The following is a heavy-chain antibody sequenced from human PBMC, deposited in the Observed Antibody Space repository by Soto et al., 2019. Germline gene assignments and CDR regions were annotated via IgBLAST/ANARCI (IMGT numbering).Heavy chain of an antibody. J-gene: IGHJ4*02. CDR1: GFTLTTSGVG. CDR2: IYWDDDT. Sequence: QITLNESGPTVVRPTETLTLTCRFSGFTLTTSGVGVGWVRQSPGKAPEWLALIYWDDDTRYSESLKSRLTITKDTSENQVVLTVANLDPTDTATYYCAHRVLRTVFGLVTTTAIYFDFWGQGTPVAVSS. D-gene: IGHD3-3*01. CDR3: AHRVLRTVFGLVTTTAIYFDF. V-gene: IGHV2-5*02.